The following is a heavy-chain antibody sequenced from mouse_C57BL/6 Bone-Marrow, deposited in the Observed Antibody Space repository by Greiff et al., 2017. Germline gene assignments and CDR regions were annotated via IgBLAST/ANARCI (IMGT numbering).Heavy chain of an antibody. D-gene: IGHD2-1*01. Sequence: VQLQQPGAELVKPGASVKLSCKASGYTFTSYWMHWVKQRPGQGLEWIGMIHPNSGSTNYNEKFKSKATLTVDKSSSTAYMQLSSPTSEDSAVYYCARSLWVTTTFAYWGQGTLVTVSA. CDR1: GYTFTSYW. CDR2: IHPNSGST. J-gene: IGHJ3*01. V-gene: IGHV1-64*01. CDR3: ARSLWVTTTFAY.